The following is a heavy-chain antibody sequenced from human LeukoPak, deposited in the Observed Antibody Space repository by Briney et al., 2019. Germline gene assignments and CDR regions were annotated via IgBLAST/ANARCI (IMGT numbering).Heavy chain of an antibody. CDR2: IYYSGST. CDR1: GGSISSSTYY. D-gene: IGHD1-26*01. CDR3: ATPYSGGYHGLDI. Sequence: SETLSLTCTVSGGSISSSTYYWGWVRQPPGTGLEGIGSIYYSGSTYYNPSLKSRVTISVDTSKNQFSLKLNSVTAADTAVYYCATPYSGGYHGLDIWGQGTMVTVSS. V-gene: IGHV4-39*01. J-gene: IGHJ3*02.